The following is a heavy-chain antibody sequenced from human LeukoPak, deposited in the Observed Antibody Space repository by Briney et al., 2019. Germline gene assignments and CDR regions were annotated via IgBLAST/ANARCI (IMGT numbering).Heavy chain of an antibody. Sequence: GGSLRLSCAASGFTFSSYAMHWVRQAPGKGLEWVAVISYDGSNKYYADSVKGRFTISRDNSKNTLYLQMNSLRAEDTAVYYCARAPDYGSGSYYSDWPLDYWGQGTLVTVSS. CDR2: ISYDGSNK. D-gene: IGHD3-10*01. V-gene: IGHV3-30*04. CDR3: ARAPDYGSGSYYSDWPLDY. CDR1: GFTFSSYA. J-gene: IGHJ4*02.